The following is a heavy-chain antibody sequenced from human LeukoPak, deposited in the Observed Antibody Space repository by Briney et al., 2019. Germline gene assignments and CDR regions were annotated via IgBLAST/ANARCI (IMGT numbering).Heavy chain of an antibody. Sequence: SETLSLTCAVYGGSFSGYYWSWIRQPPGKGLEWIGETNHSGSTNYNPSLKSRVTISVDTSKNQFSLKLSSVTAADTAVYYCARGRYSGSYLDYWGQGTLVTVSS. CDR2: TNHSGST. CDR3: ARGRYSGSYLDY. J-gene: IGHJ4*02. V-gene: IGHV4-34*01. CDR1: GGSFSGYY. D-gene: IGHD1-26*01.